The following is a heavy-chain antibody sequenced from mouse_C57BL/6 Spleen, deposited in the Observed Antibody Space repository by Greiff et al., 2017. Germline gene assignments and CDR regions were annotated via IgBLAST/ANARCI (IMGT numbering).Heavy chain of an antibody. V-gene: IGHV1-15*01. CDR2: IDPETGGT. CDR3: TRGGG. Sequence: VQLQQSGAELVRPGASVTLSCKASGYTFTDYELHWVKQTPVHGLEWIGAIDPETGGTAYNQKFTGKARLTADKSSSTAYMELRSLTAEDSAVYYWTRGGGWGTGTTVTVAS. J-gene: IGHJ1*03. CDR1: GYTFTDYE.